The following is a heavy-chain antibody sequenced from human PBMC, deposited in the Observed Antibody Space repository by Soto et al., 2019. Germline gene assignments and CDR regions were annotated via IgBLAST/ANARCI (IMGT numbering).Heavy chain of an antibody. D-gene: IGHD3-9*01. CDR1: GGTFSSYT. J-gene: IGHJ4*02. Sequence: SVKVSCKASGGTFSSYTISWVRQAPGQGLEWMGRIIPILGIANYAQKFQGRVTITAVKSTSTAYMELSSLRSEDTAVYYCARDIMGDILTGPFDYWGQGTLVTVSS. CDR3: ARDIMGDILTGPFDY. V-gene: IGHV1-69*04. CDR2: IIPILGIA.